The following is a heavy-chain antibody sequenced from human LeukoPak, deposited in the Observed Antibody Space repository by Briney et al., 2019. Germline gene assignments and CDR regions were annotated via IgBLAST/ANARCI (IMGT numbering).Heavy chain of an antibody. V-gene: IGHV4-34*01. D-gene: IGHD6-13*01. Sequence: SETLSLTCAVYGGSFSGYYWSWIRQPPGKGLEWIGEINHSGSTNYNPSLKSRVTISVDTSKNQFSLKLSSVTAADTAVYYCAGDSIAAAQRVDYWGQGTLATVSS. J-gene: IGHJ4*02. CDR2: INHSGST. CDR1: GGSFSGYY. CDR3: AGDSIAAAQRVDY.